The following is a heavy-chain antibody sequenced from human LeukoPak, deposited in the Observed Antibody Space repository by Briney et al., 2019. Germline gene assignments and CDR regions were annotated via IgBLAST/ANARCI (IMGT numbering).Heavy chain of an antibody. CDR1: GGSITRGAYY. V-gene: IGHV4-31*03. Sequence: TLSLTCTVSGGSITRGAYYWSWIRQHPGKGLEWIGYIYHSGKTYYNPSLRSRVTLSVDTSDNQFSLKLLSVTAADTAVYYCAREAPSSAGLIDPWGQGTLVTVSS. CDR3: AREAPSSAGLIDP. J-gene: IGHJ5*02. D-gene: IGHD2-15*01. CDR2: IYHSGKT.